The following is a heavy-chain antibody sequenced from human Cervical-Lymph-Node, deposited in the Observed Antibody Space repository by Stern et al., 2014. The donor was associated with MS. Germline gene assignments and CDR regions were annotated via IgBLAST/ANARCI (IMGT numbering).Heavy chain of an antibody. D-gene: IGHD6-6*01. CDR3: ATRNIGTRGY. V-gene: IGHV3-66*02. CDR1: GFTVSNKY. Sequence: EVQLEESGGGLVQPGGSLRLSCAVSGFTVSNKYMTWVRQRPGMGLEWVSLIYSGGNTYYADSVKGRFTISIDNSKNTLYLQMNSLRPEDTAVYYCATRNIGTRGYWGQGALVTVSS. J-gene: IGHJ4*02. CDR2: IYSGGNT.